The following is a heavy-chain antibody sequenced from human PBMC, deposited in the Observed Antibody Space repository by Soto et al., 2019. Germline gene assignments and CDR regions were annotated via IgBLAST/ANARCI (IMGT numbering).Heavy chain of an antibody. Sequence: PGGSLRLSCAASGFTFSSYGMHWVRQAPGKGLEWVAVIWYDGSNKYYADSVKGRFTISRDNSKNTLYLQMNSLRAEDTAVYYCARVGYSSSWWDYYYYYGMDVWGQGTTVTVSS. D-gene: IGHD6-13*01. CDR2: IWYDGSNK. J-gene: IGHJ6*02. CDR3: ARVGYSSSWWDYYYYYGMDV. CDR1: GFTFSSYG. V-gene: IGHV3-33*01.